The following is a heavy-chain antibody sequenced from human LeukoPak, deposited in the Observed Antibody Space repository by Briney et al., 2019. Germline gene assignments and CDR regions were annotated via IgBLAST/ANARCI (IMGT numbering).Heavy chain of an antibody. CDR1: GFTFSTYT. CDR3: ARDFDYGDDIYF. D-gene: IGHD4/OR15-4a*01. Sequence: GGSLRLSCVASGFTFSTYTFNSVRQAPGKGLEWLSYISSGGLTIFYADSVKGRFTISRDNTKNAIYLDMTNLRSEDTAVYYCARDFDYGDDIYFWGQGSLVAVSS. CDR2: ISSGGLTI. J-gene: IGHJ4*02. V-gene: IGHV3-48*04.